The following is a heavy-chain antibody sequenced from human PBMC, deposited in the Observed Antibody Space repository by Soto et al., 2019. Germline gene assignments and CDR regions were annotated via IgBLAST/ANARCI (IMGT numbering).Heavy chain of an antibody. CDR2: INPSGST. CDR3: ASSRMGATPHFAS. Sequence: SGTLSLTCAAYGGSFSDYYWNWIRQPPGKWLEWIGEINPSGSTNYNPSLKSLVTISIDTSKSQFSLKLSSVTAADTAIYYCASSRMGATPHFASWGQGTLVTVSS. CDR1: GGSFSDYY. D-gene: IGHD1-26*01. V-gene: IGHV4-34*01. J-gene: IGHJ4*02.